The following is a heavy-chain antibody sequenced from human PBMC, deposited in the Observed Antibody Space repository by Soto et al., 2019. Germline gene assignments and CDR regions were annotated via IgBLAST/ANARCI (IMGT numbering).Heavy chain of an antibody. CDR2: IYYSGST. CDR3: ARDKITGLFDY. CDR1: GGSISSYY. V-gene: IGHV4-59*12. J-gene: IGHJ4*02. D-gene: IGHD2-8*02. Sequence: PSETLSLTCTVSGGSISSYYWSWIRQPPGKGLEWIGYIYYSGSTNYNPSLKSRVSISVDTSKNQFSLNLTFVTAADTAVYYCARDKITGLFDYWGQGTLVTVSS.